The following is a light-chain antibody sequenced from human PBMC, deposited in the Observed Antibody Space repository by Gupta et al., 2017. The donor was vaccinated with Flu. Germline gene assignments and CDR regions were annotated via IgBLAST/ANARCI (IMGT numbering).Light chain of an antibody. V-gene: IGKV3-20*01. J-gene: IGKJ1*01. CDR1: QSVSSRN. CDR2: AAS. Sequence: EIVLTQSPGTLSLSPGERATLSCRASQSVSSRNLAWYQQKPGQAPRLLIYAASSRATAIPDRFSGSGSGTDFTLTISRLEPEDFAVYYCQQYGSSPWTFGQGTKVEIK. CDR3: QQYGSSPWT.